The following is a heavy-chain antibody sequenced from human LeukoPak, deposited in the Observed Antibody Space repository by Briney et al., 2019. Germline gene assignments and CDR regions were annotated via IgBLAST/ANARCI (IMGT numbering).Heavy chain of an antibody. Sequence: SENLSLTCTVXAXXIRXYYXXXXXXXPGXXLEWIGYISYSGSTSYNPSLESRITISVDTSKNQFSLKLTSVTAADTAXXYCXRHGRYFDNWGQGTLVTVSS. J-gene: IGHJ5*02. CDR2: ISYSGST. D-gene: IGHD3-9*01. V-gene: IGHV4-59*08. CDR3: XRHGRYFDN. CDR1: AXXIRXYY.